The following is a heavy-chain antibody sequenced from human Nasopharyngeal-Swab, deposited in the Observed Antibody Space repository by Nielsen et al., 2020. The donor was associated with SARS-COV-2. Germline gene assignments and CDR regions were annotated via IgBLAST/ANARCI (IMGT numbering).Heavy chain of an antibody. Sequence: GGSLRLSCAASGFIFSESAMHWVRQAPGKGLEWVALISYEGSLKYYADSVKGRFTISRDSSKNTVYLQMNSLRPEDTAVYYCARRRPILHLGEFSSSFDSWGQGTLVTVSS. CDR1: GFIFSESA. CDR3: ARRRPILHLGEFSSSFDS. CDR2: ISYEGSLK. V-gene: IGHV3-30*04. D-gene: IGHD3-16*01. J-gene: IGHJ4*02.